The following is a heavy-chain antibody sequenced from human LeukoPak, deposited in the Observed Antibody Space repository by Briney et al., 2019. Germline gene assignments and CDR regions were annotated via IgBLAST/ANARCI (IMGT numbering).Heavy chain of an antibody. V-gene: IGHV3-48*03. D-gene: IGHD3-3*01. CDR1: GFTFRSYE. Sequence: PGGSLRLSCGASGFTFRSYEMNWVRQAPGKGLEWIAYLRRSGSAFSYADSVKGRFTIARDNDKNSVYLQMNSLRADDTAVYYCARSARLMKGVVEVTALDDWGQGTLVTVSS. CDR2: LRRSGSAF. CDR3: ARSARLMKGVVEVTALDD. J-gene: IGHJ4*02.